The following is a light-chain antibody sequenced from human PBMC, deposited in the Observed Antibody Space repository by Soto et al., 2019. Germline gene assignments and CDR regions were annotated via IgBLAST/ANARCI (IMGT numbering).Light chain of an antibody. V-gene: IGKV3-11*01. Sequence: EILLTQSPATLSFSPGERSTLSFRASQSVSSYLAWYQQEPGQAPRLLIYDASNRATGIPARFSGSGSGTDFTLTISSLEPEDFAVYYCQQRSNWPITFGQGTRLEIK. CDR3: QQRSNWPIT. J-gene: IGKJ5*01. CDR2: DAS. CDR1: QSVSSY.